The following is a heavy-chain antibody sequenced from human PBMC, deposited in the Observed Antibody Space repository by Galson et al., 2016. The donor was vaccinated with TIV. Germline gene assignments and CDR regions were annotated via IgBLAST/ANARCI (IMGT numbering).Heavy chain of an antibody. CDR1: GGSVTSSSHY. CDR3: ARVYSSAWPVDYYYYYAMDV. D-gene: IGHD6-25*01. Sequence: LSLTCTVSGGSVTSSSHYWGWIRQSPGKGLEWIASIYYSGSSYFNPSLKSRVTISVDTSKNEFSLELTSVTAADTAVYYCARVYSSAWPVDYYYYYAMDVWGQGTTVTVSS. J-gene: IGHJ6*02. CDR2: IYYSGSS. V-gene: IGHV4-39*07.